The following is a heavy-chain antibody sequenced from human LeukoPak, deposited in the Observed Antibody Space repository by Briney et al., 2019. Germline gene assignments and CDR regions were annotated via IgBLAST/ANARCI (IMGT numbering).Heavy chain of an antibody. Sequence: ASVKVSCKASGGTFSSYAISWVRQAPGQGLEWMGRIIPIFGTANYAQKFQGRVTITTDESTSTAYMELGSLRSEDTAVYYCARDRTGYYMLNSFDYWGQGTLVTVSS. CDR2: IIPIFGTA. V-gene: IGHV1-69*05. CDR3: ARDRTGYYMLNSFDY. D-gene: IGHD1-26*01. J-gene: IGHJ4*02. CDR1: GGTFSSYA.